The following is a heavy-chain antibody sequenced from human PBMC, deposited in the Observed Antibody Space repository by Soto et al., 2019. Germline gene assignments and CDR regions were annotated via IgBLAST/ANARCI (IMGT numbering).Heavy chain of an antibody. CDR1: VFTFSIYS. CDR3: ARGRSGWYDY. J-gene: IGHJ4*02. D-gene: IGHD6-19*01. Sequence: RGFLLLSCATSVFTFSIYSMNWVRLAPGKGLDLVSYISSSSTTIFYSDSVRGRFTISRDSVKNSVHLQISSLRDEDTAVYYCARGRSGWYDYWGQGTPVTFSS. CDR2: ISSSSTTI. V-gene: IGHV3-48*02.